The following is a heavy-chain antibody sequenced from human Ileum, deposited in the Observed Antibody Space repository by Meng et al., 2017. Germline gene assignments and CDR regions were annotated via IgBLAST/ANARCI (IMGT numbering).Heavy chain of an antibody. CDR3: ARHLGYCSGGSCHQ. CDR2: ISSGSDDV. J-gene: IGHJ4*02. D-gene: IGHD2-15*01. Sequence: EVQLVESGGGLVKPGGSLRRSCAASGFPFSRHSMNWIRQAPGKSLEWVSFISSGSDDVDYGDSGRGRFTVSRDNAKNALYLQMDSLRVEDTALYFCARHLGYCSGGSCHQWGQGTLVTVSS. V-gene: IGHV3-21*04. CDR1: GFPFSRHS.